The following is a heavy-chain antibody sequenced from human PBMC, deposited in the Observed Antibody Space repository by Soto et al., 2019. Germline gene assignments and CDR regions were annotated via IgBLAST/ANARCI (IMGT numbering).Heavy chain of an antibody. Sequence: PGGSLRLSCAASGFTFSSYGMHWVRQAPGKGLEWVAVIWYDGSNKYYADSVKGRFTISRDNSKNTLYLQMNSLRAEDTAVYYCARDRLEPPNDLYGMDVWGQGTTVTVSS. J-gene: IGHJ6*02. CDR3: ARDRLEPPNDLYGMDV. CDR2: IWYDGSNK. D-gene: IGHD1-1*01. CDR1: GFTFSSYG. V-gene: IGHV3-33*01.